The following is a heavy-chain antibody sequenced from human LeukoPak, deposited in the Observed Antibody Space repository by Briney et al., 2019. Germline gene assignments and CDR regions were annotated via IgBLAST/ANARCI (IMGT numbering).Heavy chain of an antibody. V-gene: IGHV4-39*07. Sequence: SETLSLTCTVSGGSISSSSYYWGWIRQPPGKGLEWIGSIYYSGSTYYNPSLKSRVTISVDTSKNQFSLKLSSVTAADTAVYYCARDSISGGWNAFDIWGQGTMVTVSS. CDR2: IYYSGST. J-gene: IGHJ3*02. CDR1: GGSISSSSYY. D-gene: IGHD3-9*01. CDR3: ARDSISGGWNAFDI.